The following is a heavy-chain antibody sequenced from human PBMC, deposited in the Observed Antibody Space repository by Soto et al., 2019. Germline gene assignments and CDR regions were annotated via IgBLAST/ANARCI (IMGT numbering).Heavy chain of an antibody. D-gene: IGHD2-21*02. J-gene: IGHJ3*02. CDR1: GYTFTSYG. CDR3: ARHQVYCGGDCLDAFDI. Sequence: QVQLVQSGAEVKKPGASVKVSCKASGYTFTSYGISWVRQAPGQGLEWMGWISAYNGNTNYAQKLQGRVTMTKDAATSTAYMELRSLRSDDTAVYYCARHQVYCGGDCLDAFDIWGQGTMVTVSS. CDR2: ISAYNGNT. V-gene: IGHV1-18*01.